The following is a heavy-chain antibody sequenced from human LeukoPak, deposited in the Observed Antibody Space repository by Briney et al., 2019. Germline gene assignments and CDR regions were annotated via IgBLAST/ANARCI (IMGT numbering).Heavy chain of an antibody. J-gene: IGHJ4*02. Sequence: GGSLRLSCAASGFTFNDYAMYWVRQAPGKGLEWVSGISGSGANTYYADSVKGRFTTSRDNSKNTLFLQMNSLRAEDTAVYYCAKLGMYSGTSYWGQGTLVTVSS. D-gene: IGHD1-26*01. CDR1: GFTFNDYA. V-gene: IGHV3-23*01. CDR2: ISGSGANT. CDR3: AKLGMYSGTSY.